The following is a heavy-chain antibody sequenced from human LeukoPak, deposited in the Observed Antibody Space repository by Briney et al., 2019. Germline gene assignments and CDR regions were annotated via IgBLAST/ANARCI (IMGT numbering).Heavy chain of an antibody. D-gene: IGHD1-26*01. CDR3: ARGKVVGAAGY. J-gene: IGHJ4*02. CDR1: GGSISSSSYY. CDR2: IYYSGST. V-gene: IGHV4-39*07. Sequence: PSETLSLTCTVSGGSISSSSYYWGWIRQPPGKGLEWIGSIYYSGSTYYNPSLKSRVTISVDTSKNQFSLKLSSVTAADTAVYYCARGKVVGAAGYWGQGTLVTVSS.